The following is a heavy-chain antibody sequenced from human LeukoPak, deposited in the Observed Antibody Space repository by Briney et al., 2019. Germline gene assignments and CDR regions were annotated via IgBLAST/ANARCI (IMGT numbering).Heavy chain of an antibody. CDR1: GFTFSTYS. J-gene: IGHJ4*02. CDR2: ISGSGGST. V-gene: IGHV3-23*01. CDR3: ARGQVGAPMGVDY. D-gene: IGHD1-26*01. Sequence: QPGGSLRLSCAASGFTFSTYSMNWVRQAPGKGLEWVSAISGSGGSTYYADSVKGRFTISRDNSKNTLYLQMNSLRAEDTAVYYCARGQVGAPMGVDYWGQGTLVTVSS.